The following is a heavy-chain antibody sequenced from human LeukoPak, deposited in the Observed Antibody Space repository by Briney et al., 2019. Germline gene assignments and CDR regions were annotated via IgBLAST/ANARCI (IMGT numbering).Heavy chain of an antibody. CDR2: MNPNSGNT. J-gene: IGHJ6*03. D-gene: IGHD6-13*01. CDR1: GYTFTSYD. CDR3: AREGYSSSFFAYYYMDV. Sequence: ASVKVSCKASGYTFTSYDINWVRQATGQGLEWMGWMNPNSGNTGYAHKFQGRVTMTRNTSISTAYMELSSLRSEDTAVYYCAREGYSSSFFAYYYMDVWGKGTTVTVSS. V-gene: IGHV1-8*01.